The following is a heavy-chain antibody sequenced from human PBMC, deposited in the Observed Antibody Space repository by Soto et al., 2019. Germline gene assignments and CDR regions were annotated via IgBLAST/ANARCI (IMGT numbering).Heavy chain of an antibody. D-gene: IGHD6-13*01. CDR1: GFTFSSYA. CDR2: ISGSGGST. J-gene: IGHJ4*02. Sequence: EVQLLESGGGLVQPGGSLRLSCAASGFTFSSYAMSWVRQAPGKGLEWVSAISGSGGSTYYADSVKGRFTISRDNSKNTLYLQMNTLRAEDTAVYYCAKDLDSSSWYSDYWGQGTLVTVSS. CDR3: AKDLDSSSWYSDY. V-gene: IGHV3-23*01.